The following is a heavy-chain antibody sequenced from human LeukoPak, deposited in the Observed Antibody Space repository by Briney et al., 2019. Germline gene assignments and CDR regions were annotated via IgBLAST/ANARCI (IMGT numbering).Heavy chain of an antibody. V-gene: IGHV3-21*01. CDR2: ISSSSSYI. D-gene: IGHD6-19*01. CDR3: AREGMGAVAATLDY. J-gene: IGHJ4*02. CDR1: GFTFASYS. Sequence: GGSLRLSCAASGFTFASYSMNWVRQAPGKGLEWVSSISSSSSYIYYADSVKGRFTISRDNAKNSLYLQMNSLRAEDTAVYYCAREGMGAVAATLDYWGQGTLVTVSS.